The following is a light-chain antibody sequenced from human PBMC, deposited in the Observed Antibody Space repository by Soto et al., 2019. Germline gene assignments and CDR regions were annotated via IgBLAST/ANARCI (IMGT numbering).Light chain of an antibody. CDR1: SRDVGGYDY. V-gene: IGLV2-14*01. CDR3: SSYTSSTTQV. CDR2: EVS. Sequence: QSVLTQPASVSGSPGQSITISCTGTSRDVGGYDYVSWYQQHPGKAPKLMVSEVSNRPSGVSDRVSGSKSGNTASLTISGLQAEDEADYYCSSYTSSTTQVFGTGTKVTVL. J-gene: IGLJ1*01.